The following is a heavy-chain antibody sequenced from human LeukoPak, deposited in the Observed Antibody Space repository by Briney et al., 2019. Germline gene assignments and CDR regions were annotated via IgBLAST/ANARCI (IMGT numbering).Heavy chain of an antibody. CDR2: LYTSGTT. J-gene: IGHJ4*02. CDR3: ARAGGSVGWYGTIDS. D-gene: IGHD6-19*01. Sequence: SETLSLTCTVSGGSISSGSYYWTWIRQPAGKRLEWIGHLYTSGTTSYNPSLQSRVTISADTSKHQFSLRLTSVTAADTAVYYCARAGGSVGWYGTIDSWGQGTLVTVSS. V-gene: IGHV4-61*09. CDR1: GGSISSGSYY.